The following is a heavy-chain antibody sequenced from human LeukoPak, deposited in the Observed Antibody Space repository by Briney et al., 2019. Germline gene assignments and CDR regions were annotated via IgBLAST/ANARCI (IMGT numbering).Heavy chain of an antibody. CDR3: TRVFGDYGDY. J-gene: IGHJ4*02. CDR1: GFTFGDYA. V-gene: IGHV3-49*04. CDR2: IRSKAYGGTT. D-gene: IGHD3-16*01. Sequence: GGSLRLSCTASGFTFGDYAMSWVRQAPGKGLEWVGFIRSKAYGGTTEYAASVKGRFTISRDDSKSIAYLQMNSLKTEDTAVYYCTRVFGDYGDYWGQGTLVTVSS.